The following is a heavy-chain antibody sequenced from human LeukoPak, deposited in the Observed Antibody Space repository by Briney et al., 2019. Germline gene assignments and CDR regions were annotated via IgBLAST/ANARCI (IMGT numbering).Heavy chain of an antibody. Sequence: GSLRLSCAASGFTFSSYSMNWVRQAPGKGLEWVSYISSSSSTIYYADSVKGRFTISRDNAKNSLYLQMNSLRAEDTAVYYCARDRGYSYGFLYYYYYGMDVWGQGTTVTVSS. CDR2: ISSSSSTI. CDR1: GFTFSSYS. D-gene: IGHD5-18*01. V-gene: IGHV3-48*01. CDR3: ARDRGYSYGFLYYYYYGMDV. J-gene: IGHJ6*02.